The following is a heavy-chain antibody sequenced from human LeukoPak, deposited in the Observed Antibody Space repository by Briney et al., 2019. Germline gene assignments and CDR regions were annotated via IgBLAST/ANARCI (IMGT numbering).Heavy chain of an antibody. V-gene: IGHV3-9*01. CDR2: ISWNSGSI. Sequence: PGRSLRLSCAASGFTFDDYAMHWVRQAPGKGLEWVSGISWNSGSIGYADSVKGRFTISRDNAKNSLYLQMNSLRAEDTALYYCAKGWGSYGSGNFDYWGQGTLVTVSS. J-gene: IGHJ4*02. CDR1: GFTFDDYA. D-gene: IGHD3-16*02. CDR3: AKGWGSYGSGNFDY.